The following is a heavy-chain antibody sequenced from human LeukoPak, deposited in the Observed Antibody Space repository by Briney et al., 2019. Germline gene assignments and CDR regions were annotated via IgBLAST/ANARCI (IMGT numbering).Heavy chain of an antibody. CDR2: IIPIFGTA. CDR3: ARAVLEWLWVWFDP. Sequence: RASVKVSCKASGGTFSSYAIRWVRQAPGQGLEWMGGIIPIFGTANYAQKFQGRVTITADESTSTAYMELSSLRSEDTAVYYCARAVLEWLWVWFDPWGQGTLVTVSS. J-gene: IGHJ5*02. D-gene: IGHD3-3*01. V-gene: IGHV1-69*13. CDR1: GGTFSSYA.